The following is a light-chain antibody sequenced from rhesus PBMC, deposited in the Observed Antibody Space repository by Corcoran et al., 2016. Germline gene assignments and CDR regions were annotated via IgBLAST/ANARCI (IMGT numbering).Light chain of an antibody. Sequence: DIVMTQSPDSLAVSLGERVTINCKSSQSLLYSSNNKNYLAWYQQKPGRAPKLLIYWASTRESGVPNRVSGSGSGTDFTLTISVLQAEDVAVYYCQQYYSSPYSFGQGTKVEIK. CDR3: QQYYSSPYS. V-gene: IGKV4-1*01. CDR1: QSLLYSSNNKNY. J-gene: IGKJ2*01. CDR2: WAS.